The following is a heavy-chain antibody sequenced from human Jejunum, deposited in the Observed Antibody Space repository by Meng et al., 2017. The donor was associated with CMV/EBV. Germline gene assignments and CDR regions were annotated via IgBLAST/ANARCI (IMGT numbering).Heavy chain of an antibody. D-gene: IGHD4-17*01. CDR2: IYISGST. Sequence: QVQLQESGPGLVKPSETLSLTCTVSGGSISSYYWSWIRQPAGKQLEWIGRIYISGSTSDNPSLKSRVTMSVDTSKNQLSLKLSSVTAADTAVYYCAGDGYGDSRFDPWGQGTLVTVSS. CDR1: GGSISSYY. V-gene: IGHV4-4*07. J-gene: IGHJ5*02. CDR3: AGDGYGDSRFDP.